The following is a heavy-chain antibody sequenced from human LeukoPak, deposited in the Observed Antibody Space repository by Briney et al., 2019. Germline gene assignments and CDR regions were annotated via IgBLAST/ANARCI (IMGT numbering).Heavy chain of an antibody. CDR1: GFTFSSYS. D-gene: IGHD4-23*01. Sequence: GGSLRLSCAASGFTFSSYSMNWVRQAPGKGLEWASSISSSSSYIYYADSVKGRFTISRDISKNTLYLQMSSLRAEDTAVYYCARRAGGYSHPYDYWGQGVLVTVSS. CDR2: ISSSSSYI. V-gene: IGHV3-21*04. CDR3: ARRAGGYSHPYDY. J-gene: IGHJ4*02.